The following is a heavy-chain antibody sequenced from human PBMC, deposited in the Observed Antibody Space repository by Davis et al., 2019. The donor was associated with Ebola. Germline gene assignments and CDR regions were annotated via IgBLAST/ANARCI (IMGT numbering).Heavy chain of an antibody. Sequence: SETLSLTCAVYAGSSSGYYWSWIRQPPGKGLEWIGEINHSGSTNYNPSLKSRVTISVDTSKNQFSLKLSPVTAADTAVYYCARGPSIRGMDVWGQGTTVTVSS. J-gene: IGHJ6*02. CDR2: INHSGST. D-gene: IGHD3-16*01. CDR1: AGSSSGYY. CDR3: ARGPSIRGMDV. V-gene: IGHV4-34*01.